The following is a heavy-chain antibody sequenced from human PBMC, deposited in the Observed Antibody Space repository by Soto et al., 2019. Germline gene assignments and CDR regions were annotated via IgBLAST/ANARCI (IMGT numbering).Heavy chain of an antibody. D-gene: IGHD1-7*01. V-gene: IGHV1-3*01. CDR3: ARVGCYNWNSLIEDY. CDR2: INAGNGNT. CDR1: GYTFTSYA. J-gene: IGHJ4*02. Sequence: ASVKVSCKASGYTFTSYAMHWVRQAPGQRLEWMGWINAGNGNTKYSQKFQGRVTITRDTSASTAYMELSSLRSEDTSVYYFARVGCYNWNSLIEDYCGQGTLVTVS.